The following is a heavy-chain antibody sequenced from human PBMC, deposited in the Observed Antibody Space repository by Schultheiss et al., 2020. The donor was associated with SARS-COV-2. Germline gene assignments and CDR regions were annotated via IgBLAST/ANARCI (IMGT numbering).Heavy chain of an antibody. CDR3: VRAQGGYLSYYYYYMDV. CDR1: GFTFSDYY. V-gene: IGHV3-11*01. CDR2: ISSSGSNI. J-gene: IGHJ6*03. D-gene: IGHD3-22*01. Sequence: GSLRLSCAASGFTFSDYYMSWIRQAPGKGLEWVSYISSSGSNIYFADSVKGRFTISRDNAKNSLYLQMNSLRAEDTAVYYCVRAQGGYLSYYYYYMDVWGKGTTVTVSS.